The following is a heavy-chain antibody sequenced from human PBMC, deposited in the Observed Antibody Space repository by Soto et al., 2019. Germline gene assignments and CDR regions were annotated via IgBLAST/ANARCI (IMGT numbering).Heavy chain of an antibody. CDR2: TYYRSKWFH. D-gene: IGHD3-10*01. V-gene: IGHV6-1*01. Sequence: QGQLQQSGPGLVKPSQTLSLTCAISGDSVSSDITSWNWIRQSPSRGLESLGRTYYRSKWFHDYAASVKSRITINPDTSKNQFSLELNSMTPEDTAVYYCARGNALDVWGQGTVVTVSS. CDR1: GDSVSSDITS. CDR3: ARGNALDV. J-gene: IGHJ3*01.